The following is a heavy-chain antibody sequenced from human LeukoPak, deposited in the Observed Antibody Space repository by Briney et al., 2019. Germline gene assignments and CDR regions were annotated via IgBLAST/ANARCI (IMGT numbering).Heavy chain of an antibody. J-gene: IGHJ4*02. D-gene: IGHD4-17*01. CDR2: INWNGGST. CDR1: GFTFDDYG. V-gene: IGHV3-20*04. CDR3: ARGLSDYGDYRTPDDY. Sequence: PGXSLGLSCAASGFTFDDYGMSWVRQAPGKGLEWVSGINWNGGSTDYADSVKGRFTISRDNAKNSMYLQMNSLRAEDTALYYCARGLSDYGDYRTPDDYWGQGTLVTVSS.